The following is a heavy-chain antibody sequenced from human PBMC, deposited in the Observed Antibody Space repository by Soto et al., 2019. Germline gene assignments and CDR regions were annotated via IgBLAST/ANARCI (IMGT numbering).Heavy chain of an antibody. D-gene: IGHD2-2*02. CDR3: TRDDGVIVVVPAAISNAFDI. CDR2: IRSKAYGGTT. CDR1: GFTFGDYA. J-gene: IGHJ3*02. V-gene: IGHV3-49*03. Sequence: LRLSCTASGFTFGDYAMSWFRQAPGKGLEWVGFIRSKAYGGTTEYAASVKGRFTISRDDSKSIAYLQMNSLKTEDTAVYYCTRDDGVIVVVPAAISNAFDIWGQGTMVTVSS.